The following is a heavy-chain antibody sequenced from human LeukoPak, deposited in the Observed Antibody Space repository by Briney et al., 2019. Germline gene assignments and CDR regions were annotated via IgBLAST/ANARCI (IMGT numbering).Heavy chain of an antibody. CDR2: IYDSGTM. CDR1: GGSFSGYF. V-gene: IGHV4-34*01. Sequence: SETLSLTCAVYGGSFSGYFWGWIRQPPGKGLEWIGEIYDSGTMNYNPSLKSRVTMSVDTSKNQFSLRLNSVTAADTAVYYCAGFTMPTWEGNDYWGQGTLVTVSS. D-gene: IGHD3-3*01. CDR3: AGFTMPTWEGNDY. J-gene: IGHJ4*02.